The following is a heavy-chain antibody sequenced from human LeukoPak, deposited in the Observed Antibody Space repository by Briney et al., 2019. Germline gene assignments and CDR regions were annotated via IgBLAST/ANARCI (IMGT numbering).Heavy chain of an antibody. CDR2: IYYSGST. J-gene: IGHJ4*02. CDR3: ARALLEYYYDSSGYYYY. Sequence: SETLSLTCTVSGGSISSYYWSWIRQPPGKGLEWIGYIYYSGSTNYNPSLKSRVTISVDTSKNQFSLKLSSVTAADTAVYYCARALLEYYYDSSGYYYYWGQGTLVTVSS. V-gene: IGHV4-59*01. CDR1: GGSISSYY. D-gene: IGHD3-22*01.